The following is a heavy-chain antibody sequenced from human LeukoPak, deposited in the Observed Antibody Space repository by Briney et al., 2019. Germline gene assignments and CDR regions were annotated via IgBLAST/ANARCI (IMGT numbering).Heavy chain of an antibody. CDR3: GSHPYVVVPGFGIYTFVY. CDR2: ISSSSGYT. D-gene: IGHD3-9*01. CDR1: GFTFSNYA. J-gene: IGHJ4*02. V-gene: IGHV3-23*01. Sequence: GGSLRLFCEASGFTFSNYAMSWVRQAPGKGLEWVSTISSSSGYTYYAASVKGRFTISRENSKNTIYLQINSLRAADTTVYYCGSHPYVVVPGFGIYTFVYWGEGTLVTVSS.